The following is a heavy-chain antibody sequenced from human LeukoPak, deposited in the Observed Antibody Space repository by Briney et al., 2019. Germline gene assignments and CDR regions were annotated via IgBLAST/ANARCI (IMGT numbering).Heavy chain of an antibody. CDR3: ARVKVVVAATEYFDY. J-gene: IGHJ4*02. D-gene: IGHD2-15*01. Sequence: SETLSLTCTLSGYSISNGYYWGWIRRPPGKGLGWIGTTYHIGTSYYNPSLKSRVTISVDTSKNQFSLKLSSVTAADTAVYYCARVKVVVAATEYFDYWGQGTLVTVSS. CDR2: TYHIGTS. V-gene: IGHV4-38-2*02. CDR1: GYSISNGYY.